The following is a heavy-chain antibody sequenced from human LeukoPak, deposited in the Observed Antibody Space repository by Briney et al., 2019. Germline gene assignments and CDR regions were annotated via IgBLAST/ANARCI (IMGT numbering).Heavy chain of an antibody. CDR1: GGSFSGYY. Sequence: SETLSLTCAVYGGSFSGYYWSWIRQPPGKGLEWIGEINHSGSTNYNPSLKSRVTISVDTSKNQFSLKLSSVTAADTAVYYCARGSSSWLDYYIDVWAKGTTVTVSS. J-gene: IGHJ6*03. V-gene: IGHV4-34*01. CDR3: ARGSSSWLDYYIDV. CDR2: INHSGST. D-gene: IGHD6-13*01.